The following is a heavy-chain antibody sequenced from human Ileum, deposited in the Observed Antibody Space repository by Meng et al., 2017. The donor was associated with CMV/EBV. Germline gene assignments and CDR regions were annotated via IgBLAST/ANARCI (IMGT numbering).Heavy chain of an antibody. CDR2: ISPYNGNT. CDR3: ARGGDDDFWSGDYDYYGMDV. D-gene: IGHD3-3*01. J-gene: IGHJ6*02. Sequence: ASVKVSCKASGYTFTSYGISWVRQAPGQGLEWRGWISPYNGNTNYAQKLQGRVTMTTDTSTSTAYMELRSLRSDDTAVDYCARGGDDDFWSGDYDYYGMDVWGQGTTVTVSS. V-gene: IGHV1-18*01. CDR1: GYTFTSYG.